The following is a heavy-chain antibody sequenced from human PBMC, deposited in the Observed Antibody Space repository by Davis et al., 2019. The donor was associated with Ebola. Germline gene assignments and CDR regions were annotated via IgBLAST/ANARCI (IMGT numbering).Heavy chain of an antibody. D-gene: IGHD5-12*01. CDR2: ISSSGSTI. CDR1: GFTFSSYE. CDR3: ARGGAHRGYSGPPKYGMDV. Sequence: GESLKISCAASGFTFSSYEMNWVRQAPGKGLEWVSYISSSGSTIYYADSVKGRFTISRDNAKNSLYLQMNSLRAEDTAVYYCARGGAHRGYSGPPKYGMDVWGQGTTVTVSS. V-gene: IGHV3-48*03. J-gene: IGHJ6*02.